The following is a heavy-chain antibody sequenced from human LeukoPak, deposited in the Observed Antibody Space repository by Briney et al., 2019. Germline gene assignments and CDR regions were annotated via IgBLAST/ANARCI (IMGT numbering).Heavy chain of an antibody. CDR1: RGSISSYY. CDR3: ARDSSYYDSSGYDY. D-gene: IGHD3-22*01. CDR2: ISTRGST. J-gene: IGHJ4*02. Sequence: SETLSLTCTVSRGSISSYYWSWIRQPAGKGLEWIGRISTRGSTNYNPSLKSRVTMSVDTSQNQYSLKLSSVAAADTAVYYCARDSSYYDSSGYDYWGQGTLVTVSS. V-gene: IGHV4-4*07.